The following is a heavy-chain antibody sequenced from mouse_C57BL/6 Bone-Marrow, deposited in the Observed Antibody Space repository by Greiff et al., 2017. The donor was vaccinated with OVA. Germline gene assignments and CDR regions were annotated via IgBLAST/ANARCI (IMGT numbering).Heavy chain of an antibody. D-gene: IGHD1-1*01. Sequence: VQLQQSGAELVRPGASVTLSCKASGYTFTDYEMHWVKQTPVHGLEWIGAIDPETGGTAYNQKFKGKAILTADKSSSTAYMELRSLTSEDSAVYYCTRVYYYGSSYGYWYFDVWGTGTTVTVSS. V-gene: IGHV1-15*01. J-gene: IGHJ1*03. CDR3: TRVYYYGSSYGYWYFDV. CDR1: GYTFTDYE. CDR2: IDPETGGT.